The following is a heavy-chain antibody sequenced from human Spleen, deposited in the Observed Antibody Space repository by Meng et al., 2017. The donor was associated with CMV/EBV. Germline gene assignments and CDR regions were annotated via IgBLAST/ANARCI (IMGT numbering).Heavy chain of an antibody. J-gene: IGHJ4*02. Sequence: GGSLRLTCAASGFTFSNAWMSWVRQAPGKGLEWVGRIKSKTDGGTTDYAAPVKGRFTISRDDSKNTLYLQMNSLKTEDTAVYYCTATGGWFPSPRDYWGQGTLVTVSS. CDR1: GFTFSNAW. D-gene: IGHD2-15*01. V-gene: IGHV3-15*01. CDR2: IKSKTDGGTT. CDR3: TATGGWFPSPRDY.